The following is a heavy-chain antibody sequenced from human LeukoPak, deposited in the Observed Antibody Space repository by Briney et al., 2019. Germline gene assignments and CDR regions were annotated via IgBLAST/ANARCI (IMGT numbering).Heavy chain of an antibody. V-gene: IGHV4-39*07. D-gene: IGHD4-23*01. CDR3: AKALRWSKNWFDP. Sequence: SETLSLTCTVSGGSISGSSYYWGWIRQPPGKGLEWIGSIYYSGSTNYNPSLKSRVTISVDTSKNQFSLKLSSVTAADTAVYYCAKALRWSKNWFDPWGQGTLVTVSS. J-gene: IGHJ5*02. CDR2: IYYSGST. CDR1: GGSISGSSYY.